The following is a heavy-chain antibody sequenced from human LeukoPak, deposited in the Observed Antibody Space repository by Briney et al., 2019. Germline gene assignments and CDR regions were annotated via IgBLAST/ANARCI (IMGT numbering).Heavy chain of an antibody. CDR3: ARDLYSGYDGNWFDP. J-gene: IGHJ5*02. V-gene: IGHV4-59*01. CDR1: GGSISSYY. D-gene: IGHD5-12*01. Sequence: TSETLSLTCTVSGGSISSYYWSWIRQPPGKGLEWIGYIYYSGSTNYNPSLKSRVTISVDTSKNQFSLKLSSVTAADTAVYYCARDLYSGYDGNWFDPWGQGTLVTVSS. CDR2: IYYSGST.